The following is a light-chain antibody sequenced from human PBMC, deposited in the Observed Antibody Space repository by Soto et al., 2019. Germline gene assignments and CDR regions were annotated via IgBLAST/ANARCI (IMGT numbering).Light chain of an antibody. CDR3: QQYGSSPWT. J-gene: IGKJ1*01. CDR1: QSVSSGY. CDR2: GAS. V-gene: IGKV3-20*01. Sequence: EIVLTQSPGTLSLSPGERATLSCRASQSVSSGYLAWYQQKPGQAPRVLIYGASSRATGIPDRFSGSGSGTDFTLTISRLEPEDFAVYYCQQYGSSPWTFGRGTKVEIK.